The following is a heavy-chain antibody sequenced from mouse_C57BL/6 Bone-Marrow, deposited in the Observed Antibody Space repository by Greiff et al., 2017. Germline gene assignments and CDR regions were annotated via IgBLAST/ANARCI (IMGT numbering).Heavy chain of an antibody. J-gene: IGHJ4*01. Sequence: EVKLMESGGGLVKPGGSLKLSCAASGFTFSDYGMHWVRQAPEKGLEWVAYISSGSSTIYYADTVKGRFTISRDNAKNTLFLQMTSLRSEDTAMYYCARLLTTVVAYYAMDYWGQGTSVTVSS. CDR1: GFTFSDYG. CDR2: ISSGSSTI. CDR3: ARLLTTVVAYYAMDY. V-gene: IGHV5-17*01. D-gene: IGHD1-1*01.